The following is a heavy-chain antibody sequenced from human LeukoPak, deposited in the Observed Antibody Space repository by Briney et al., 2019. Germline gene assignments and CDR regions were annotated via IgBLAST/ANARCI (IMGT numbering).Heavy chain of an antibody. CDR1: GGSFSGYY. V-gene: IGHV4-34*01. J-gene: IGHJ3*02. CDR3: ARDPAPDAFDI. Sequence: KPSETLSLTCAVYGGSFSGYYLSWIRQPPGKGLEWIGEINHSGSTNYNPSLKSRVTMSADTSKNHFSLRLSSVTAADTAVYYCARDPAPDAFDIWGQGTMVTVSS. CDR2: INHSGST.